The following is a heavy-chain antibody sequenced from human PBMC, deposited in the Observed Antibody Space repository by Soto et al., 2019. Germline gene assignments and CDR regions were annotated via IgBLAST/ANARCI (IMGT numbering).Heavy chain of an antibody. Sequence: PGGSLRLSCAASGFTFSDYYMSWIRQAPGKGLEWVSYISSSGSTIYYADSVKGRFTISRDNAKNSLYLQMNSLRAEDTAVYYCARANYCISTSCPRSLPDWFDPWGQGTLVTVSS. D-gene: IGHD2-2*01. CDR2: ISSSGSTI. CDR1: GFTFSDYY. V-gene: IGHV3-11*01. J-gene: IGHJ5*02. CDR3: ARANYCISTSCPRSLPDWFDP.